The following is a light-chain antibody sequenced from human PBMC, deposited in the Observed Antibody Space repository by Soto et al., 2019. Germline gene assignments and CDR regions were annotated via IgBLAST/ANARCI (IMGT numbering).Light chain of an antibody. J-gene: IGKJ4*01. CDR2: GAS. CDR1: QSVYSN. Sequence: EKVMTQSKATLSVSPGERATLSCRASQSVYSNLAWYQQKPGQAPRFLIYGASTRATGIPARFSGSGSGTEFTLTISSLQSEDFAVYYCQQYDNWPHTFGGGTKVDTK. CDR3: QQYDNWPHT. V-gene: IGKV3-15*01.